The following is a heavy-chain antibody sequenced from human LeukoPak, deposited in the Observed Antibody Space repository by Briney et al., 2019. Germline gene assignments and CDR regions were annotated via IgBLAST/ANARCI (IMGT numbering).Heavy chain of an antibody. CDR2: ISGSGGST. CDR3: AKVRSFNRFDP. V-gene: IGHV3-23*01. Sequence: GGSLRLSCAASGFTFSSYAMSWVRQAPGKGLEWVSTISGSGGSTYYAGSVKGRFTISRDNSKNTLYLQMNSLRAEDTAVYYCAKVRSFNRFDPWGQGTLVTVSS. CDR1: GFTFSSYA. D-gene: IGHD3-10*01. J-gene: IGHJ5*02.